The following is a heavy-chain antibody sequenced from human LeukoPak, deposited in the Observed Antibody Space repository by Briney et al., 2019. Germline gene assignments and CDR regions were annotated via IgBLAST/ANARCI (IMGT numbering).Heavy chain of an antibody. J-gene: IGHJ4*02. CDR1: GGSISAYY. CDR2: IYYSGST. CDR3: ARVASWPTGTDY. V-gene: IGHV4-59*01. D-gene: IGHD1-1*01. Sequence: PVETLSLTCTVSGGSISAYYWNWIRQPPGKGLEWIGYIYYSGSTNYNPSLRSRVTMSVDTSKNQFSLNLSSVTAADTAVYYCARVASWPTGTDYWGQGTLVTVSS.